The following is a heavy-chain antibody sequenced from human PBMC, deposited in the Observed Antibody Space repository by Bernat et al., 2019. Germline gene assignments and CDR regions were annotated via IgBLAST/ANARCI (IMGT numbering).Heavy chain of an antibody. V-gene: IGHV1-69*17. CDR2: IIPIFGIA. D-gene: IGHD6-13*01. CDR3: ARVRSGGRSSLIDAFDI. Sequence: QVQLVQSGAEVKKPGSSVKVSCKASGGTFSSYAISWVRQAPGQGLEWMGGIIPIFGIANYAQKFQGRVTITADKSTSTAYMELSSLRSEDTAVYYCARVRSGGRSSLIDAFDILGQGTMVTVSS. CDR1: GGTFSSYA. J-gene: IGHJ3*02.